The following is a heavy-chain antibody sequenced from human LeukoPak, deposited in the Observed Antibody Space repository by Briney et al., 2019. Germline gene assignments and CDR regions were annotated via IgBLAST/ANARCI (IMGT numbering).Heavy chain of an antibody. CDR3: ARGKAGYSSSWSEGWFDP. V-gene: IGHV1-69*05. D-gene: IGHD6-13*01. Sequence: ASVKVSCKASGGTFTIYAISWVRQAPGQGREWMGGTIPIFGTANYAQKFQGRVTITTDESTSTAYMELSRLRSEDTAVYYCARGKAGYSSSWSEGWFDPWGQGTLVTVSS. CDR2: TIPIFGTA. J-gene: IGHJ5*02. CDR1: GGTFTIYA.